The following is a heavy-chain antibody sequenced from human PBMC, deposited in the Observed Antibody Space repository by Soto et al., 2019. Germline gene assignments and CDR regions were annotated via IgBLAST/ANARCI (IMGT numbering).Heavy chain of an antibody. CDR1: GFTFSSYG. D-gene: IGHD6-13*01. CDR2: IWYDGSNK. CDR3: ARDQLYSSSWSDY. J-gene: IGHJ4*02. Sequence: QVQLVESGGGVVQPGRSLRLSCAASGFTFSSYGMHWVRQAPGRGLEWVAVIWYDGSNKYYADSVKGRFTISRDNSKNTLYLQMNCLRAEDTAVYYCARDQLYSSSWSDYWGQGTLVTVSS. V-gene: IGHV3-33*01.